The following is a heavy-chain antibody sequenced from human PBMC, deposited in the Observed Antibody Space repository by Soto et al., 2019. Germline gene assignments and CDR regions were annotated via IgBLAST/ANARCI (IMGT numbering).Heavy chain of an antibody. CDR1: GGTFSSYA. CDR3: ARDGVEMATTSFDY. CDR2: IIPIFGTA. J-gene: IGHJ4*02. V-gene: IGHV1-69*13. D-gene: IGHD5-12*01. Sequence: WASVKVSCKASGGTFSSYAISWVRQAPGQGLEWMGGIIPIFGTANYAQKFQGRVTITADESTSTAYMELSSLRSEDTAVYYCARDGVEMATTSFDYWGQGTLVTVSS.